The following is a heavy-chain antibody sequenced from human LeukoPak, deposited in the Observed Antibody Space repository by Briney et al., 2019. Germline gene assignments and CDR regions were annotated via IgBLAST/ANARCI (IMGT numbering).Heavy chain of an antibody. J-gene: IGHJ5*02. CDR2: INHSGST. Sequence: PSETLSLTCAVYGGSFSDYRWSWIRQPPGKGLGWIGEINHSGSTNYNPSLKSRVTMSVDTSKNQFSLKLSSVTAADTAVYYCARDSGTTGEVKFDPWGQGTLVTVSS. V-gene: IGHV4-34*01. D-gene: IGHD3-10*01. CDR1: GGSFSDYR. CDR3: ARDSGTTGEVKFDP.